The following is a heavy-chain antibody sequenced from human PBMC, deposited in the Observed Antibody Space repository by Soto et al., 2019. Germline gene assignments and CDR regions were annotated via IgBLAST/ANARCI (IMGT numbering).Heavy chain of an antibody. CDR2: ISGSGGST. V-gene: IGHV3-23*01. J-gene: IGHJ4*02. Sequence: EVQLLESGGGLVQPGGSLRLSCAASGFTFSSYAMSWVRQAPGKGLEWVSAISGSGGSTYYADSVKGRFTISRDNSKNTLYLQMNSLRAEDTAVYYCAKDPREGSPKSSSWYEGYWGQGTLVTVSS. D-gene: IGHD6-13*01. CDR1: GFTFSSYA. CDR3: AKDPREGSPKSSSWYEGY.